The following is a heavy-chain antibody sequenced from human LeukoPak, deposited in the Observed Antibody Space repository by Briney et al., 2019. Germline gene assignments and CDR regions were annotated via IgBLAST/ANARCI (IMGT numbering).Heavy chain of an antibody. D-gene: IGHD2-21*02. CDR1: GYTFTGYY. CDR3: TVVTAIFSGFDY. V-gene: IGHV1-2*06. J-gene: IGHJ4*02. CDR2: INPNSGGT. Sequence: AASVKVSCKASGYTFTGYYMHWVRQAPGQGLEWMGRINPNSGGTNYAQKFQGRVTMTRDTSISTAYMELSRLRSDDTAVYYCTVVTAIFSGFDYWGQGTLVTVSS.